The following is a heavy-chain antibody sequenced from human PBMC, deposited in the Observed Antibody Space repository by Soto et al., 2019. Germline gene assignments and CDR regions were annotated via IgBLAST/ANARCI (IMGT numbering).Heavy chain of an antibody. CDR1: GYTFTGYY. J-gene: IGHJ6*02. CDR3: ARHLPAAAGMDV. Sequence: ASMKVSCKASGYTFTGYYMHWVRQAPGQGLEWMGWINPNSGGTNYAQKFQGRVTMTRDTSISTAYMELSRLRSDDTAVYYCARHLPAAAGMDVWGQGTTVTVSS. D-gene: IGHD6-13*01. V-gene: IGHV1-2*02. CDR2: INPNSGGT.